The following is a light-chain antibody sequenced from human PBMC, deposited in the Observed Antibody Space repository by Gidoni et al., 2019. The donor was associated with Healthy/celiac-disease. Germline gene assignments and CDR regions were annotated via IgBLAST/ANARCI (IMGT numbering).Light chain of an antibody. Sequence: DIQMTQSPSSLSASVGDRVTISCQTSQGISNFLAWYQQSPGKVPKLLIYAASTLQSGVPSRFSGSGSGTDFTLTISSLQPEDVATYYCQKYNSAPLTFXPXTKVDI. CDR2: AAS. V-gene: IGKV1-27*01. CDR3: QKYNSAPLT. CDR1: QGISNF. J-gene: IGKJ3*01.